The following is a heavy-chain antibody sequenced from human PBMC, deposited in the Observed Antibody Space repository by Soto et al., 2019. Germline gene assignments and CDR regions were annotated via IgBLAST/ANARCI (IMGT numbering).Heavy chain of an antibody. Sequence: GGSLSLSCTSSGFTFIDYYMIWIRQAPGKGLEWVSYISSSSSYTNYADSVKGRFTISRDNAKNSLYLPMNILRAEDTAVYYCERDREEFWIGLQYYYNVMDVWGQGTTVTGSS. D-gene: IGHD3-3*01. V-gene: IGHV3-11*05. CDR2: ISSSSSYT. J-gene: IGHJ6*02. CDR3: ERDREEFWIGLQYYYNVMDV. CDR1: GFTFIDYY.